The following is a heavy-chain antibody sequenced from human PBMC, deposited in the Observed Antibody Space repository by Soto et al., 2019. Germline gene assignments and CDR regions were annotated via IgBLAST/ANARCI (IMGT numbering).Heavy chain of an antibody. V-gene: IGHV3-30*18. D-gene: IGHD6-19*01. CDR2: ISYDGSNK. J-gene: IGHJ4*02. Sequence: GGSLRLSCAASGFTFSSYGMHWVRQAPGKGLEWVAVISYDGSNKYYADSVKGRFTISRDNSKNTLYLQMNSLRAEDTAVYYCAKDLRGGWYGGRDYFDYWGQGTLVTVSS. CDR1: GFTFSSYG. CDR3: AKDLRGGWYGGRDYFDY.